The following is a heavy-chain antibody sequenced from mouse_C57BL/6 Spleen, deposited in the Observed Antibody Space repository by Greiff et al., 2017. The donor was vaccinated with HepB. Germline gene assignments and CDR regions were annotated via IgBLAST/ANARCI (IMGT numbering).Heavy chain of an antibody. CDR3: ARDWYDYFDY. D-gene: IGHD2-14*01. CDR1: GFTFSGYG. V-gene: IGHV5-17*01. Sequence: EVKLVESGGGLVKPGGSLKLSCAASGFTFSGYGMHWVRQAPEKGLEWVAYISSGSSTIYYADTVKGRFTLSRDNAKNTLFLQMTSLRAEATAMYYCARDWYDYFDYWGQGTTLTVSS. CDR2: ISSGSSTI. J-gene: IGHJ2*01.